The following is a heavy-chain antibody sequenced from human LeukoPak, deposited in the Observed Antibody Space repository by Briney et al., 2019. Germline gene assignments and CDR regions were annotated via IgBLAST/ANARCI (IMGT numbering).Heavy chain of an antibody. V-gene: IGHV4-34*01. D-gene: IGHD1-26*01. J-gene: IGHJ6*02. Sequence: SETLSLTCAVYGGSFSGYYWSWIRQPPGKGLEWIGEINHSGSTSYNPSLKSRVTISVDTSKNQFSLKLSSVTAADTAVYYCARLSGSYSKPYYYYGMDVWGQGTTVTVSS. CDR1: GGSFSGYY. CDR2: INHSGST. CDR3: ARLSGSYSKPYYYYGMDV.